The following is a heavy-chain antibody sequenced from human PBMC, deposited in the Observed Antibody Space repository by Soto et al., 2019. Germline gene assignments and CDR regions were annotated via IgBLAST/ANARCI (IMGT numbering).Heavy chain of an antibody. J-gene: IGHJ5*02. D-gene: IGHD2-15*01. Sequence: ASVKVSRKASGYTFTGYYMHWVRQAPGQGLEWMGWINPNSGGTNYAQKFQGRVTMTRDTSISTAYMELSRLRSDDTAVYYCARGYCSGGSCLNWLDPWGQGTLVTVSS. CDR3: ARGYCSGGSCLNWLDP. V-gene: IGHV1-2*02. CDR2: INPNSGGT. CDR1: GYTFTGYY.